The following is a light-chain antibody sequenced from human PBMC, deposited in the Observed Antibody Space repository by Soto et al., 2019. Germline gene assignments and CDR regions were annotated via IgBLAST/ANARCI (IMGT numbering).Light chain of an antibody. Sequence: DIKLTQSPSFLSASVGDRVTITCRASQDISSYLAWYQQRPGKVPRFLTHSASTLQSGVPSRFSATGSGTTCTLTISCLQPEDIATYYCQQLHRFPRTFGQGTKVEV. J-gene: IGKJ1*01. CDR3: QQLHRFPRT. CDR2: SAS. V-gene: IGKV1-9*01. CDR1: QDISSY.